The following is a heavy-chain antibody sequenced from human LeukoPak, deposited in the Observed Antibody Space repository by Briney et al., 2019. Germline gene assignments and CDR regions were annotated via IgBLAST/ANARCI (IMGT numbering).Heavy chain of an antibody. CDR2: IYCSGST. CDR1: GGSISSGDYY. V-gene: IGHV4-30-4*08. CDR3: ARDDYYDSSASP. J-gene: IGHJ5*02. D-gene: IGHD3-22*01. Sequence: SQTLSLTCTVSGGSISSGDYYWSWIRQPPGKGLEWIGYIYCSGSTYYNPSLKSRVTISVDTSKNQFSLKLSSVTAADTAVYYCARDDYYDSSASPWSQGTLVTVSS.